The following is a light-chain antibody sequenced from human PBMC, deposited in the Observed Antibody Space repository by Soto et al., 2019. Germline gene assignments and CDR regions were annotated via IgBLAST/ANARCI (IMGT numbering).Light chain of an antibody. CDR1: QSISSY. V-gene: IGKV1-39*01. Sequence: DIQMTQSPSSLSASVGDRVTITCRASQSISSYLNWYQQKPGKAPKLLIYAASSLQSGVPSRFSGSGSGTDFTLTISSLQPEDVATYYCQQIYSTPHTFGQGTKLEIK. J-gene: IGKJ2*01. CDR2: AAS. CDR3: QQIYSTPHT.